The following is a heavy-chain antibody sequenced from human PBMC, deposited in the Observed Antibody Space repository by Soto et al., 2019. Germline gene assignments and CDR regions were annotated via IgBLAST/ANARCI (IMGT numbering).Heavy chain of an antibody. Sequence: QVQLVESGGGVVQPGRSLRLSCAASGFTFSSYGMHWVRQAPGKGLEWVAVISYDGSNKYYADSVKGRFTISRDSSKNTLYLQMNSLRAEDTAVYYCAKNREGGYNNYPFGYWGQGTLVTVSS. CDR1: GFTFSSYG. V-gene: IGHV3-30*18. J-gene: IGHJ4*02. CDR3: AKNREGGYNNYPFGY. CDR2: ISYDGSNK. D-gene: IGHD3-16*01.